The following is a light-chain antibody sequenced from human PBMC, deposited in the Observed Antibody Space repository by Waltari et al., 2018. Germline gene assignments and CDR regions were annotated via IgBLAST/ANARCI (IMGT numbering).Light chain of an antibody. V-gene: IGLV10-54*04. J-gene: IGLJ1*01. CDR3: TAWDISLNAHV. CDR2: GNN. CDR1: STNVGTHR. Sequence: QAGLTQQPSVSKGLRQTATLTCTGYSTNVGTHRAAWLQQHQGHPPTLLSYGNNTLPSGVSERFSASRSGNTASLTITGLQPEDEADYYCTAWDISLNAHVFGTGTKVTVL.